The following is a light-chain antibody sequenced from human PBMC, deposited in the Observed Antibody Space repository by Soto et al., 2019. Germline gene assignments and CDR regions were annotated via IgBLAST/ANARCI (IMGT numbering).Light chain of an antibody. V-gene: IGKV3-15*01. CDR1: QSVSNK. CDR2: AAS. CDR3: QQYDKWPRT. Sequence: EIVLTQSPATLSVSPGERVTLSCRASQSVSNKLAWYQQKPGQAPRLLIYAASSRPTGIAARFSGGGSGTQFTLTISSLQSEDFAVYYCQQYDKWPRTFGQGTKVDIK. J-gene: IGKJ1*01.